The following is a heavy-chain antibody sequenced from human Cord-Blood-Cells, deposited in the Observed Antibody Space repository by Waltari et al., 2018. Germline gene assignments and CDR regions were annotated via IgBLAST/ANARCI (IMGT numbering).Heavy chain of an antibody. J-gene: IGHJ6*01. CDR1: GYTVTGYY. Sequence: QVQLVQAGAEVKKPGASVQVSCKASGYTVTGYYMHWVRMAPGQGLEWMGRSNPNSGGTNYAQKFQGRVTMTRDTSISTAYMELSRLRSDDTAVYYCASGGDYYYYGMDVWGQGTTVTVSS. CDR2: SNPNSGGT. CDR3: ASGGDYYYYGMDV. V-gene: IGHV1-2*06. D-gene: IGHD3-10*01.